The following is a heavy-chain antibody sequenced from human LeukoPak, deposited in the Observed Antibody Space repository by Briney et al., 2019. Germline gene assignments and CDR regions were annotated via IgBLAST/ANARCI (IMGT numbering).Heavy chain of an antibody. CDR2: INPNSGGT. Sequence: ASVKVSCKASGYTFTGYYMHWVRQAPGQGLEWMGRINPNSGGTNYAQKFQGRVTMTTDTSTSTAYMELRSLRSDDTAVYYCARVFHDSSGYYPYYFDYWGQGTLVPVSS. CDR1: GYTFTGYY. V-gene: IGHV1-2*06. D-gene: IGHD3-22*01. CDR3: ARVFHDSSGYYPYYFDY. J-gene: IGHJ4*02.